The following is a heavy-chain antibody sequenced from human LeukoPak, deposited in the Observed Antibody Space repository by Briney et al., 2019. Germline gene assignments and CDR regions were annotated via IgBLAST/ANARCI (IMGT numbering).Heavy chain of an antibody. V-gene: IGHV4-30-4*08. CDR1: GGSISSSSYY. CDR3: ARGLNFDY. J-gene: IGHJ4*02. D-gene: IGHD3-16*01. CDR2: IYYSGST. Sequence: SETLSLTCAVSGGSISSSSYYWGWIRQPPGKGLEWIGYIYYSGSTYYNPSLKSRVTISVDTSKNQSSLKLTSVTAADTAVYYCARGLNFDYWGQGNLVTVSS.